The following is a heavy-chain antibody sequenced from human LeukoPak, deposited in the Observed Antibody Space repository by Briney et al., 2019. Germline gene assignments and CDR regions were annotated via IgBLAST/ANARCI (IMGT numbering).Heavy chain of an antibody. CDR1: DGSISSYY. J-gene: IGHJ5*02. CDR2: IYYSGST. Sequence: SETLSLTCTVADGSISSYYWSWIRQPPGKGLEWIGYIYYSGSTNYNPSLKSRVTISVDTSKNQFSLKLSSVTAADTAVYYCAREGPEGATFDPWGQGTLVTVSS. D-gene: IGHD1-26*01. V-gene: IGHV4-59*01. CDR3: AREGPEGATFDP.